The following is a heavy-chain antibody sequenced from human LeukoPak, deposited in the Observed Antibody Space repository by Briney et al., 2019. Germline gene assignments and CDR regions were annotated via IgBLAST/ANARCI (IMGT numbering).Heavy chain of an antibody. CDR3: ARDRTTVTTGYYGMDV. CDR2: INPNTGVT. CDR1: GYTFTGYY. J-gene: IGHJ6*02. V-gene: IGHV1-2*02. Sequence: ASVKVSCTASGYTFTGYYMHWVRQAPGQGLEWMGWINPNTGVTNYAQKFQGRVTLTRDTSIITAYMELIRLRSDDTAMYYCARDRTTVTTGYYGMDVWGQGATLTVSS. D-gene: IGHD4-17*01.